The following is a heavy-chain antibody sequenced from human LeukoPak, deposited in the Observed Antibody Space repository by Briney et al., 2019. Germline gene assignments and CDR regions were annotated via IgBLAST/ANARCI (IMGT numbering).Heavy chain of an antibody. V-gene: IGHV3-23*01. D-gene: IGHD1-26*01. J-gene: IGHJ4*02. CDR3: AKDPYRIVGATTDFDY. CDR1: SFTCSSYS. CDR2: IIGSGGST. Sequence: GGSLRLACAASSFTCSSYSMSRVPQAPGKGLEWVSAIIGSGGSTYYADSVKGRFTISRDNSKNTLYLQMNSLRAEDTAVYYCAKDPYRIVGATTDFDYWGQGTLVTVSS.